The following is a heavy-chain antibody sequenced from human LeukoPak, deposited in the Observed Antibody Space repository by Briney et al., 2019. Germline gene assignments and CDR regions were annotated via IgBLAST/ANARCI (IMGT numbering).Heavy chain of an antibody. V-gene: IGHV3-48*04. Sequence: GGSLRLSCEASGFDFSGYSFNWVRQTPGEGLEWVSYISGVSNTIYYADSVKGRFTISRDNAKNLVYLQMNSLRVEDTAVYYCARDLRGFYIYYFDHWGQGTLVTVSS. D-gene: IGHD3-16*01. CDR3: ARDLRGFYIYYFDH. J-gene: IGHJ4*02. CDR1: GFDFSGYS. CDR2: ISGVSNTI.